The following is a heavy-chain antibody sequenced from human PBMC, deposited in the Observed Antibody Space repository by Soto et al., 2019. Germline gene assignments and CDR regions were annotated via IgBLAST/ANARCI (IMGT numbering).Heavy chain of an antibody. CDR3: ARLEGLATISYYFDF. Sequence: QLQLQESGPGLVKPSETLSLTCSVSDDSINSDQYYWGWIRHPPGKGLEWIGSIYYRGNAYYNPSLQTRVTITLVKSKSQFSLKLNSVTAADSAVYFCARLEGLATISYYFDFWGPGALVTVSS. V-gene: IGHV4-39*01. CDR2: IYYRGNA. J-gene: IGHJ4*02. D-gene: IGHD3-9*01. CDR1: DDSINSDQYY.